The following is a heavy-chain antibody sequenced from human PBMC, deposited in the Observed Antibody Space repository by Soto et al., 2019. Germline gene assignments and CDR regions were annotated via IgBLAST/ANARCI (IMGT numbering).Heavy chain of an antibody. CDR3: AKLGVRIATTGTAY. CDR2: ISGSGDNT. D-gene: IGHD6-13*01. CDR1: GFSFSSHV. Sequence: EVQVLESGGGLVQPGGSLRLSCAASGFSFSSHVMYWVRQAPGEGLEWISAISGSGDNTYYADSVKGRFAISRGNSKNPLELLMDSLRADDTAVYYCAKLGVRIATTGTAYWGQGTLVTVSS. J-gene: IGHJ4*02. V-gene: IGHV3-23*01.